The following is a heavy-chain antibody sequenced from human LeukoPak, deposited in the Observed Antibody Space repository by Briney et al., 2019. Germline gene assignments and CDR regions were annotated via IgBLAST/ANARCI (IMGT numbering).Heavy chain of an antibody. CDR1: GGSLSSYY. V-gene: IGHV4-59*01. D-gene: IGHD4-17*01. Sequence: PSETLSLTCTVSGGSLSSYYWSWIRQPPGKGLQWIGYIYYSGSTNYNPSLKSRVTISVDTSKNQFSLKLNSVTAADTAVYYCAKNNYGDYGVYYYYYMDVWGKGTTVTVSS. CDR2: IYYSGST. CDR3: AKNNYGDYGVYYYYYMDV. J-gene: IGHJ6*03.